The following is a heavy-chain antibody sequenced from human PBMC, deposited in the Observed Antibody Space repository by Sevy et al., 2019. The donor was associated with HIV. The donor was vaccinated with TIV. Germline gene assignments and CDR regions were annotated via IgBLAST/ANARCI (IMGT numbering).Heavy chain of an antibody. CDR3: SGAPTYDFWLDS. CDR2: IRSNAYAETQ. D-gene: IGHD3-3*01. CDR1: GLTFRDYG. Sequence: GGSLRLSCTSSGLTFRDYGISWFRQAPGKGLEWVSFIRSNAYAETQQYAASVKERFTISRDDSKGIPYLQMNSLKIEDTAMYFCSGAPTYDFWLDSWGRGTLVTVSS. V-gene: IGHV3-49*03. J-gene: IGHJ4*02.